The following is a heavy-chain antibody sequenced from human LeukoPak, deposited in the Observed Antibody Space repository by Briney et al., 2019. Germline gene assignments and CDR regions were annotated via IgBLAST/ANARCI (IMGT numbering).Heavy chain of an antibody. Sequence: WASVTVPCTASGYTFDNYGINWVRQAPGQGLEWMGWISTYNGHTDYEHKLQGRVALTTDTSTNTAYMELRRLTSDDTAVYYCARLSGNYRTFDYWGQGSLVIVSS. CDR2: ISTYNGHT. J-gene: IGHJ4*02. CDR1: GYTFDNYG. D-gene: IGHD1-7*01. CDR3: ARLSGNYRTFDY. V-gene: IGHV1-18*01.